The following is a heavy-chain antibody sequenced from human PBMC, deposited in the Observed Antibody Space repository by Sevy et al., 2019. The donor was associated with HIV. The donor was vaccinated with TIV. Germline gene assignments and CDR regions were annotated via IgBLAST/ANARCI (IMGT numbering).Heavy chain of an antibody. CDR3: ACGYRSTYYGSVDY. J-gene: IGHJ4*02. CDR2: ISGFNGNT. V-gene: IGHV1-18*01. CDR1: SYTFSNYG. D-gene: IGHD5-12*01. Sequence: ASVKVSCKASSYTFSNYGITWVRQAPGQGLEWVGWISGFNGNTKYAQKFQGRVTVTTDTSTTTVYMELRSLRSDDTAVYYCACGYRSTYYGSVDYWGQGTLVTVSS.